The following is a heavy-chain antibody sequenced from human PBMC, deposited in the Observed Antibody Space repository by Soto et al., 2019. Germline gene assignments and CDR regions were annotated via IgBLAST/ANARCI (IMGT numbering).Heavy chain of an antibody. CDR3: ARDLGYMVRGVIGWFDP. Sequence: QVQLQESGPGLVKPSQTLSLTCTVSGGSISSGDYYWSWIRQPPGKGLEWIGYIYYSGSTYYNPSLKSRVTISVDTSKTQFSLKLSSVTAADTAVYYCARDLGYMVRGVIGWFDPWGQGTLVTVSS. V-gene: IGHV4-30-4*01. CDR1: GGSISSGDYY. D-gene: IGHD3-10*01. J-gene: IGHJ5*02. CDR2: IYYSGST.